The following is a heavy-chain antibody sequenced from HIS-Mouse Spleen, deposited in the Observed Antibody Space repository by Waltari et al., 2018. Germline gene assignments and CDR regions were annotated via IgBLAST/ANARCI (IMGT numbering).Heavy chain of an antibody. CDR3: ARDPFLTTGTTFWFDP. J-gene: IGHJ5*02. Sequence: QVQLVQSGAEVKKPGASVKVSCKASGYTVTSYGISWGRQAPGQGLEWMGWISAYNGNTNYAQKLQGRVTMTTDTSTSTAYMELRSLRSDDTAVYYCARDPFLTTGTTFWFDPWGQGTLVTVSS. D-gene: IGHD1-1*01. CDR1: GYTVTSYG. CDR2: ISAYNGNT. V-gene: IGHV1-18*01.